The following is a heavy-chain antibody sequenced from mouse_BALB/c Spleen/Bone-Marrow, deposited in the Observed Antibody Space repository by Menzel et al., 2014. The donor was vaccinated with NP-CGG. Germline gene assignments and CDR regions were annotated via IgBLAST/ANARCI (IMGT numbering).Heavy chain of an antibody. D-gene: IGHD1-1*01. CDR3: ARENYGSSTAY. CDR2: IDPYNGGT. Sequence: SGPALVKTGATVKVSCKAYGYPFTSYNMNWVRQSHGTRLARIGSIDPYNGGTSYNQKFKGKATLTVDKSSSTADMHLNSLTSEDSAVYYGARENYGSSTAYRCQCPLVTVPA. V-gene: IGHV1S135*01. J-gene: IGHJ3*01. CDR1: GYPFTSYN.